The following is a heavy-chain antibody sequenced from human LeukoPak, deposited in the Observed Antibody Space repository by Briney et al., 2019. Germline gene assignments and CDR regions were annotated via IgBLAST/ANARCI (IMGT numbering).Heavy chain of an antibody. V-gene: IGHV3-30*03. J-gene: IGHJ6*03. CDR2: ISYDGSNK. CDR3: AGGDYYYYYMDV. D-gene: IGHD2-21*01. CDR1: GFTFSSYG. Sequence: GRSLRLSCAASGFTFSSYGMHWVRQAPGKGLEWVAVISYDGSNKYYADSVKGRFTISRDNSKNTLYLQMNSLRAEDTAVYYCAGGDYYYYYMDVWGKGTTVTVSS.